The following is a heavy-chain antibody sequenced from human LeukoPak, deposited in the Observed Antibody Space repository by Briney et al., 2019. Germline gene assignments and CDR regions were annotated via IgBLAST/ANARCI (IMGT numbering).Heavy chain of an antibody. CDR3: ARAVCGGDSWYYFDY. J-gene: IGHJ4*02. D-gene: IGHD2-21*02. CDR1: GYTFTSYY. CDR2: INPSGGST. V-gene: IGHV1-46*01. Sequence: GASVKVSCKASGYTFTSYYMHWVRQAPGQGLEWMGIINPSGGSTSYVQKFQGRVTMTRDTSTSTVYMELSSLRSEDTAVYYCARAVCGGDSWYYFDYWGQGTLVTVSS.